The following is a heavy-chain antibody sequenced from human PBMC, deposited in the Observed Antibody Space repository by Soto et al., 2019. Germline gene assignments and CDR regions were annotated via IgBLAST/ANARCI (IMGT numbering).Heavy chain of an antibody. CDR1: GFTFSSYA. V-gene: IGHV3-23*01. D-gene: IGHD6-13*01. CDR3: ARDLVTATADTELSDY. Sequence: EVQLLESGGGLVQPGGSLRLSCAASGFTFSSYAMSWVRQAPGKGLERVSRISGSGGSTYYADSVKGRFTISRDNTKNSVYLQMNSLRAEDTAVYYCARDLVTATADTELSDYWGQGTLGTVSS. CDR2: ISGSGGST. J-gene: IGHJ4*02.